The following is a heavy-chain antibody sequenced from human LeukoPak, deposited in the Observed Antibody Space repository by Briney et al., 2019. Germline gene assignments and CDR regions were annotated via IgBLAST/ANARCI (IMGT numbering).Heavy chain of an antibody. Sequence: ASVKVSCKASGYTFTGYYMHWVRQAPGQGLEWMGWINPNSGGTNYAQKFQGRATMTRDTSISTAYMELSRLRSDDTAVYYCARDQVGATTSLSWFDPWGQGTLVTVSS. CDR3: ARDQVGATTSLSWFDP. V-gene: IGHV1-2*02. CDR1: GYTFTGYY. J-gene: IGHJ5*02. D-gene: IGHD1-26*01. CDR2: INPNSGGT.